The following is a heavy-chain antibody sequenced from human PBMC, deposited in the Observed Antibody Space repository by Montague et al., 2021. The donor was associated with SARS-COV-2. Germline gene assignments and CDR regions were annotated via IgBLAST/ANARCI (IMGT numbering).Heavy chain of an antibody. CDR2: IYTSGST. CDR3: ARDGYSSGWNGLHWFDP. V-gene: IGHV4-61*02. D-gene: IGHD6-25*01. CDR1: IGSISSGSHY. Sequence: TLSLTCTVSIGSISSGSHYWSWLRQPAGKGLEWIGRIYTSGSTNYXXXLKSRVTISVDTSKNQFSLKLSSVTAADTAVYYCARDGYSSGWNGLHWFDPWGQGTLVTVSS. J-gene: IGHJ5*02.